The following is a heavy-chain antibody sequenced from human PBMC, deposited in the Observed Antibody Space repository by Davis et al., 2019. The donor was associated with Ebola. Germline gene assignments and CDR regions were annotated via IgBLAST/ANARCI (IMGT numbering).Heavy chain of an antibody. CDR3: ARGSGSSSWRYYYGMDV. CDR1: GYTFTSYY. CDR2: INPNSGGT. J-gene: IGHJ6*04. Sequence: ASVKVSCKASGYTFTSYYMHWVRQAPGQGLEWMGRINPNSGGTNYAQMFQGRVTMTRDTSISTAYMEVNRLRSDDTAVYYCARGSGSSSWRYYYGMDVWGKGTTVTVSS. V-gene: IGHV1-2*06. D-gene: IGHD6-13*01.